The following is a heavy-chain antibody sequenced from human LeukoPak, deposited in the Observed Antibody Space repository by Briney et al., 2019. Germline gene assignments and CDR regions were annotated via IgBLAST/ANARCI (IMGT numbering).Heavy chain of an antibody. CDR1: GGTFSSYA. CDR2: IIPIFGTA. Sequence: SVKVSCKASGGTFSSYAISWVRQAPGQGLEWMGGIIPIFGTANYAQKFQGRVTITTDESTSTAYMELSSLRSEDTTVYYCATGGGSSWQFNWFDPWGQGTLVTVSS. CDR3: ATGGGSSWQFNWFDP. V-gene: IGHV1-69*05. J-gene: IGHJ5*02. D-gene: IGHD6-13*01.